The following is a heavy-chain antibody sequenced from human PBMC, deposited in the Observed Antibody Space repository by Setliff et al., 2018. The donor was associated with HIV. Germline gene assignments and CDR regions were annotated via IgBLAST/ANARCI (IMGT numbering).Heavy chain of an antibody. CDR2: IHYNEKT. V-gene: IGHV4-39*01. D-gene: IGHD3-22*01. J-gene: IGHJ5*02. CDR1: GGSVTNTKSY. CDR3: ASRVYYYDSNNFLREEGFDP. Sequence: SLETLSLTCTVSGGSVTNTKSYWGWIRQPPGKGLEYIGSIHYNEKTYYNPSLKSRVTISIDTSKNQFSLNLTSVTAADTAVYYCASRVYYYDSNNFLREEGFDPWGQGTLVTVSS.